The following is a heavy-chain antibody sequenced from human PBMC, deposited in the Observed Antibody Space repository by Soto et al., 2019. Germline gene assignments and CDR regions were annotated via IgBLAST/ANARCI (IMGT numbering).Heavy chain of an antibody. V-gene: IGHV3-21*01. Sequence: EVQLVESGGGLVKPGGSLRLSCAASGFTFSSYSMNWVRQAPGKGLEWVSSISSSSSYIYYADSVKGRFTISRDNAKNSLYLQMNSLRAEDTAVYYCARDLAPSNWNDVLNWFDPWGQGTLVTVSS. CDR3: ARDLAPSNWNDVLNWFDP. CDR2: ISSSSSYI. CDR1: GFTFSSYS. J-gene: IGHJ5*02. D-gene: IGHD1-20*01.